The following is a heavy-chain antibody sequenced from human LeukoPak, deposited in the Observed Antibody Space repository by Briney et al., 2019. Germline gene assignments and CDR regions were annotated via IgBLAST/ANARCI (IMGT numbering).Heavy chain of an antibody. D-gene: IGHD6-13*01. CDR3: ARDWRSSSWYGVRDYYYGMDV. J-gene: IGHJ6*02. Sequence: PGGSLRLSCAASGFTVSSNYMSWVRQAPGKGLEWVSVIYSGGSTYYADSVKGRFTISRDNSKNTLYLQMNSLRAEDTAVYYCARDWRSSSWYGVRDYYYGMDVWGQGTTVTVSS. CDR2: IYSGGST. V-gene: IGHV3-53*01. CDR1: GFTVSSNY.